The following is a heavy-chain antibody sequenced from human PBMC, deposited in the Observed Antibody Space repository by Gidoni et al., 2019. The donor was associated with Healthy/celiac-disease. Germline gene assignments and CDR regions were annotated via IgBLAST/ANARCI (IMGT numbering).Heavy chain of an antibody. CDR3: AKDLADYDSSGYSYYFDY. CDR2: ISWDGGST. J-gene: IGHJ4*02. V-gene: IGHV3-43*01. D-gene: IGHD3-22*01. CDR1: GFTFDDYT. Sequence: EVQLVESGGVVVQPGGSLRLSCAASGFTFDDYTMHWVRQAPGKGLEWVSLISWDGGSTYYADSVKGRFTISRDNSKNSLYLQMNSLRTEDTALYYCAKDLADYDSSGYSYYFDYWGQGTLVTVSS.